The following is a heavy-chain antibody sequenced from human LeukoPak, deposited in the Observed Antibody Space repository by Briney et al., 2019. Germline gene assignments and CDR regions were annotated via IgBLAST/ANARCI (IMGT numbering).Heavy chain of an antibody. Sequence: PAGSLRLSCAASGFTFSNYAMHWVRQAPGKGLEWVAATSHNEYNKYYADSVNGRFTISRDNSKNTLYLEVNSLRADDTAVYYCARGPGLAMGKGYFDYCGQGTLVTVSS. J-gene: IGHJ4*02. CDR2: TSHNEYNK. CDR1: GFTFSNYA. V-gene: IGHV3-30-3*01. CDR3: ARGPGLAMGKGYFDY. D-gene: IGHD6-19*01.